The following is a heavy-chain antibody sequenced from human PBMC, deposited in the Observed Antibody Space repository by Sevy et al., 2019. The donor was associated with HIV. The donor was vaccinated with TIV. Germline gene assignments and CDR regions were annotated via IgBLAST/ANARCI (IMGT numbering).Heavy chain of an antibody. D-gene: IGHD3-3*01. CDR3: AKDTSVTIFGVVKYYYYGMDV. J-gene: IGHJ6*02. CDR1: GFTFSSYA. Sequence: GGSLRLSCAASGFTFSSYAMSWVRQAPGKGLEWVSAISGSGGSTYYADSVKGRFTISRGNSKNTLYLQMNSLRAEDTAVYYCAKDTSVTIFGVVKYYYYGMDVWGQGTTVTVSS. CDR2: ISGSGGST. V-gene: IGHV3-23*01.